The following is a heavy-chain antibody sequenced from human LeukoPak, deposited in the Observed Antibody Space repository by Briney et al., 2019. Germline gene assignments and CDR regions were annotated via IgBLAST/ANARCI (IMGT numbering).Heavy chain of an antibody. D-gene: IGHD5-12*01. CDR2: ISSSSSLI. CDR1: GFTFSNYG. V-gene: IGHV3-48*01. J-gene: IGHJ4*02. Sequence: GGSLRLSCAASGFTFSNYGMNWVRQAPGKGLEWISYISSSSSLIYYADSVKGRFTISRDNAKNSLYLQMNSLRAGDTALYYCAKGRGYSGYDFFDYWGQGTLVTVSS. CDR3: AKGRGYSGYDFFDY.